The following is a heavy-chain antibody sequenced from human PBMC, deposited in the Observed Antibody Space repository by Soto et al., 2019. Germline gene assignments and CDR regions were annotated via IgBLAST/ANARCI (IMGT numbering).Heavy chain of an antibody. D-gene: IGHD2-8*02. Sequence: EVQLVESGGGLVQPGGSLRLSCAASGFTFSAYDMHWVRQATGKGLEWVSAIGTQHDTYYPDSVKGRFTISRDNAKNSLYLQMNSLRAGDTAAYYCARQASYWQGGGGWFDPWGQGTLVTVSS. CDR1: GFTFSAYD. J-gene: IGHJ5*02. CDR3: ARQASYWQGGGGWFDP. CDR2: IGTQHDT. V-gene: IGHV3-13*01.